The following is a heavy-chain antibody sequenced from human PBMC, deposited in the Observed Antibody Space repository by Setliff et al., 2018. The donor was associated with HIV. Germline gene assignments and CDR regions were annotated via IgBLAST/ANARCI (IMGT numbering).Heavy chain of an antibody. CDR1: GGTFSSYA. CDR2: IIPSLGIA. V-gene: IGHV1-69*10. Sequence: SVKVSCKASGGTFSSYAISWVRQAPGQGLEWMGGIIPSLGIANYAQKFQGRVTITTDESTSTAYMELSSLRSEDTAVYYCARGGMFGSGSYLGFDPWGQGTLVTVSS. J-gene: IGHJ5*02. D-gene: IGHD3-10*01. CDR3: ARGGMFGSGSYLGFDP.